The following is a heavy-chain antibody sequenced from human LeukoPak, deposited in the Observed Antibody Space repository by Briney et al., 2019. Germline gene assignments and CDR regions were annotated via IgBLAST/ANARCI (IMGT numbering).Heavy chain of an antibody. CDR1: GFTFSSYS. CDR2: ISSSSSYI. V-gene: IGHV3-21*01. CDR3: APCPTVGLRFLVY. J-gene: IGHJ4*02. D-gene: IGHD3-3*01. Sequence: GGSLRLSCAASGFTFSSYSMNWVRQAPGKGLEWVSSISSSSSYIYYADSVKSRFTISRDNAKNSLYLQMNSLRAEDAAVYYCAPCPTVGLRFLVYWGQGTLVTVSS.